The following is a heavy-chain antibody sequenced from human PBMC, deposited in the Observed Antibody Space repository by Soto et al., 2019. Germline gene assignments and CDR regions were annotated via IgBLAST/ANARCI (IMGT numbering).Heavy chain of an antibody. CDR3: AREAASVGYYYYMDV. J-gene: IGHJ6*03. CDR2: ISSNGGST. Sequence: GGSLRLSCAASGFTFSSDAMHWVRQAPGKGLEYVSAISSNGGSTYYANSVKGRFTISRDNSKNTLYLQMGSLRAEDMAVYYCAREAASVGYYYYMDVRGKGTTVTVSS. CDR1: GFTFSSDA. V-gene: IGHV3-64*01. D-gene: IGHD1-26*01.